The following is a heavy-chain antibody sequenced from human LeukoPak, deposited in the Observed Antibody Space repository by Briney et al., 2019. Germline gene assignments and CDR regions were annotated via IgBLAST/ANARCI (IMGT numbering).Heavy chain of an antibody. Sequence: GESLKISCKGSGYSFTSYWIGWVRQMPGKGLEWMGIIYPGDSDTRYSPSFQGQVTISADKSISTAYLQWSSLKASDTAMYYCARLVGSSWYVHYYYYMDVWGKGTTVTISS. CDR3: ARLVGSSWYVHYYYYMDV. CDR2: IYPGDSDT. D-gene: IGHD6-13*01. J-gene: IGHJ6*03. V-gene: IGHV5-51*01. CDR1: GYSFTSYW.